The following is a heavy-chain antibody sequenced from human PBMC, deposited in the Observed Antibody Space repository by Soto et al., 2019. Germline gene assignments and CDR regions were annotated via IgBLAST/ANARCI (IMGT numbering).Heavy chain of an antibody. V-gene: IGHV3-7*03. Sequence: EVQLVESGGGLVQPGGSLRLSCAASGFTFSSYWMSWVRQAPGKGLEWVANIKQDGSEKFYVDSVKGRFTISRDNAKNSLYLQMNSLTAEDTAVYYCARTSQDYDSSGYLDYWGQGTLVTVSS. CDR3: ARTSQDYDSSGYLDY. J-gene: IGHJ4*02. CDR1: GFTFSSYW. D-gene: IGHD3-22*01. CDR2: IKQDGSEK.